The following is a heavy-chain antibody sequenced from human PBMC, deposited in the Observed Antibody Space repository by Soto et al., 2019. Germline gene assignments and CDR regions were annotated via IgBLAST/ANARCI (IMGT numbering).Heavy chain of an antibody. CDR3: ARGGGIVVVPAALTPYYDFWSGYYRHSDY. CDR1: GYTFTSYY. Sequence: GASVKVSCKASGYTFTSYYMHWVRQAPGQGLEWMGIINPSGGSTSYAQKFQGRVTMTRDTSTSTVYMELSSLRSEDTAVYYCARGGGIVVVPAALTPYYDFWSGYYRHSDYWGQGTLVTVSS. V-gene: IGHV1-46*01. CDR2: INPSGGST. J-gene: IGHJ4*02. D-gene: IGHD3-3*01.